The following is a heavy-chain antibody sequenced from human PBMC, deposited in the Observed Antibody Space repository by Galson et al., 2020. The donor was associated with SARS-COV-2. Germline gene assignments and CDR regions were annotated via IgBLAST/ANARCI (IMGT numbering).Heavy chain of an antibody. CDR1: GFTFSNYV. D-gene: IGHD6-13*01. Sequence: GESLKISCSASGFTFSNYVMNWVRQAPGKGLEFVSILNSNGATYYSDSVKGRFSISRDNSENTLYLQMSGLRSEDTAVYYCAKGTWYGSNQIGFDYWGLGTLVTVSS. CDR3: AKGTWYGSNQIGFDY. CDR2: LNSNGAT. V-gene: IGHV3-64D*06. J-gene: IGHJ4*02.